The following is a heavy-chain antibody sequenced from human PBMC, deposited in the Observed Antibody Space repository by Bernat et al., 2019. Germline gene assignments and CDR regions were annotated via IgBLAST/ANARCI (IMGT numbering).Heavy chain of an antibody. J-gene: IGHJ4*02. D-gene: IGHD3-10*01. CDR2: ISRSGTTV. V-gene: IGHV3-48*03. CDR3: AREYYYGSGSYMTSYFDY. CDR1: GFAFSSYE. Sequence: EVQLVESGGGLVQPGGSLRLSCAASGFAFSSYEINWVRQAPGKGLEWVSYISRSGTTVYYADSVKGRFTISRDNAKNSLYLQMDSLRAEDTAVYYCAREYYYGSGSYMTSYFDYWGRGTLVTVSS.